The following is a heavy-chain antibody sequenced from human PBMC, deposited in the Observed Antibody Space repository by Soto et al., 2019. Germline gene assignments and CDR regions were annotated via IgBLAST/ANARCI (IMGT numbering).Heavy chain of an antibody. J-gene: IGHJ4*02. CDR1: GFTFSTYA. D-gene: IGHD6-19*01. CDR3: ARGSSGWYVFDY. Sequence: EVQLLESGGGLVQPGGSLRLSCGASGFTFSTYAMSWVRQAPGKGLEWVSAISGSGGSTYHADSVKGRFTISRDNSQNTLYLQMNSLRAEDTAVYYCARGSSGWYVFDYWGQGTLVTVSS. CDR2: ISGSGGST. V-gene: IGHV3-23*01.